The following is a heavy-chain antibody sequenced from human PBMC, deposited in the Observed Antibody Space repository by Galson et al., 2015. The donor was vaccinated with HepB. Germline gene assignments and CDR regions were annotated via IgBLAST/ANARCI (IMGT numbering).Heavy chain of an antibody. J-gene: IGHJ4*02. D-gene: IGHD5-18*01. V-gene: IGHV3-11*01. CDR2: ISSSGSTI. CDR1: GFTFSDYY. Sequence: SLRLSCAASGFTFSDYYMSWIRQAPGKGLGWVSYISSSGSTIYYADSVKGRFTISRDNAKNSLYLQMNSLRAEDTAVYYCASLGIQLWSPYDYWGQGTLVTASS. CDR3: ASLGIQLWSPYDY.